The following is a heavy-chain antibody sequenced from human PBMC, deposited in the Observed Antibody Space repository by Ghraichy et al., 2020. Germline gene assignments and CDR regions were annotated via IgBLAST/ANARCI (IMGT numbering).Heavy chain of an antibody. CDR3: AREVDCSSTSCYDYYYYGMDV. CDR2: INPNSGGT. V-gene: IGHV1-2*04. J-gene: IGHJ6*02. Sequence: ASVKVSCKASGYTFTGYYMHWVRQAPGQGLEWMGWINPNSGGTNYAQKFQGWVTMTRDTSISTAYMELSRLRSDDTAVYYCAREVDCSSTSCYDYYYYGMDVWGQGTTVTVSS. CDR1: GYTFTGYY. D-gene: IGHD2-2*01.